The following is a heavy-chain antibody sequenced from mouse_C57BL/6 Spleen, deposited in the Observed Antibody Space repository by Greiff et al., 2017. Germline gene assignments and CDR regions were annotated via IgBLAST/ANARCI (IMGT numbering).Heavy chain of an antibody. Sequence: QVQLKQPGAELVKPGASVKLSCKASGYTFTSYWMHWVKQRPGQGLEWIGMIHPNSGSTNYNEKFKSKATLTVDKSSSTAYMQLSSLTSEDSAVYYCARRVYYSNYDGYAMDYWGQGTSVTVSS. CDR3: ARRVYYSNYDGYAMDY. CDR2: IHPNSGST. V-gene: IGHV1-64*01. CDR1: GYTFTSYW. D-gene: IGHD2-5*01. J-gene: IGHJ4*01.